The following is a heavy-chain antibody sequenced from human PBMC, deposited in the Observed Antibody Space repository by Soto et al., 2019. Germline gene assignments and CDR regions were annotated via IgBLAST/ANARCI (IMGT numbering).Heavy chain of an antibody. CDR2: INLRGGTT. J-gene: IGHJ4*02. Sequence: QVQLVQSGPEVRKPGASVRLSCATSGYNFNQYYIHWVRQAPGQGLEWRGIINLRGGTTEYAHKFRGRVTVTGDTSTRTAYMELSSLRSEDTAVYFCARGPDDSDATRWDHWGQGTLITVSS. CDR1: GYNFNQYY. D-gene: IGHD4-17*01. CDR3: ARGPDDSDATRWDH. V-gene: IGHV1-46*02.